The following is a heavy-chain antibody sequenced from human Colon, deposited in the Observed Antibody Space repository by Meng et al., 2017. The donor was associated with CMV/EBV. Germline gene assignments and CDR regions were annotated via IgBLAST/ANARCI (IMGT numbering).Heavy chain of an antibody. V-gene: IGHV1-46*01. Sequence: ASVKVSCKASGYTFTNYFMHWVRQAPGQGLEWMGVINPSGGSTTYAQNFQGRVTMTRDTSTSTIYMELSSLTSDDTAVYYCARDLFSPGGNSCFDYWGQGTVVTVSS. D-gene: IGHD3-16*01. CDR1: GYTFTNYF. CDR2: INPSGGST. J-gene: IGHJ4*02. CDR3: ARDLFSPGGNSCFDY.